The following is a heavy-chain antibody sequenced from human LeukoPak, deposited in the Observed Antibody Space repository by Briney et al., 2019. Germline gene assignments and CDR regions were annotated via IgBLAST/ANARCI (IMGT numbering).Heavy chain of an antibody. D-gene: IGHD4-11*01. J-gene: IGHJ4*02. CDR1: GGSFSSYY. Sequence: SETLSRTCAVSGGSFSSYYWSWIRQPPGKGLEWIGEIDHSGSTNYNPSLKSRVTISVDTSKSQFSLQMSSVTGADTAVYYCARNFPYSRLDYWGQGTLVTVSS. CDR3: ARNFPYSRLDY. V-gene: IGHV4-34*01. CDR2: IDHSGST.